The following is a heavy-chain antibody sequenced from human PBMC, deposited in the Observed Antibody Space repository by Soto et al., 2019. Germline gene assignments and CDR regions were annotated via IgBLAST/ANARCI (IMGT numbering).Heavy chain of an antibody. CDR2: IIPILGIA. CDR3: ARDGRGRLLRYFDWLYPQFDY. Sequence: SVKVSCKASGGTFSSYTISWVRQAPGQGLEWMGRIIPILGIANYAQKFQGRVTITADKSTSTAYMELSSLRSEDTAVYYCARDGRGRLLRYFDWLYPQFDYWGQGTLVTVSS. V-gene: IGHV1-69*04. CDR1: GGTFSSYT. D-gene: IGHD3-9*01. J-gene: IGHJ4*02.